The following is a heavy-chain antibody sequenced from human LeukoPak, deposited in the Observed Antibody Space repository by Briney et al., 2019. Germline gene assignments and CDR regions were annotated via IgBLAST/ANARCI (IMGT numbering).Heavy chain of an antibody. Sequence: PGGSLRLSCAASGFTFSSYAMHWVRQAPGKGLEWVAVISYDGSNKYYADSVKGRFTISRDNSKNTLYLQMNSLRAEDTAVYYCARDNSGSHNYYYYYNMDVWGKGTTVTVSS. CDR1: GFTFSSYA. J-gene: IGHJ6*03. D-gene: IGHD3-10*01. V-gene: IGHV3-30-3*01. CDR2: ISYDGSNK. CDR3: ARDNSGSHNYYYYYNMDV.